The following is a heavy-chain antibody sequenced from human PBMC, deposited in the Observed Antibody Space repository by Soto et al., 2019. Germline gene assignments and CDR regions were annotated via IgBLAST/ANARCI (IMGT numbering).Heavy chain of an antibody. V-gene: IGHV3-30*03. Sequence: GGSLRLSCAASGFTFSSYGMHWVRQAPGKGLEWVAVISYDGSNKYYADSVKGRFTISRDNSKNTLYLQMNSLRAEDTAVYYCASPTPAWGQGTLVTVSS. CDR1: GFTFSSYG. D-gene: IGHD4-4*01. CDR3: ASPTPA. CDR2: ISYDGSNK. J-gene: IGHJ5*02.